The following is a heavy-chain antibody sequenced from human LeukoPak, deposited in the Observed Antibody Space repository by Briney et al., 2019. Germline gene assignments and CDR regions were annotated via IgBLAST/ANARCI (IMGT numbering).Heavy chain of an antibody. CDR1: GDSASSNSAS. D-gene: IGHD1-1*01. V-gene: IGHV6-1*01. CDR2: TYYRPKWNS. CDR3: AWDPDNSYEWGPFDP. Sequence: SQTLSLTCAISGDSASSNSASWNWIRQSPSRGLEWLGRTYYRPKWNSDYAVSVKSRITINPDTSKNQFSLHLESVTPEDTAVYYCAWDPDNSYEWGPFDPWGQGTLVTVSS. J-gene: IGHJ5*02.